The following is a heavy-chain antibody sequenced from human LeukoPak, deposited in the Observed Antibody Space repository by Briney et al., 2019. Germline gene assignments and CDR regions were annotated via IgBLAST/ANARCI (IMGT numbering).Heavy chain of an antibody. CDR3: VKDGHCTHTSCYYFDY. CDR2: IHYDGTIT. CDR1: GFTFSSYA. V-gene: IGHV3-30*02. Sequence: GGSLRLSCAASGFTFSSYAMHWVRQAPGKGLEWVAFIHYDGTITYYADSVKGRFTISRDSSKNTLFLQMNSLGAEDTAVYYCVKDGHCTHTSCYYFDYWGQRTLVTVSS. D-gene: IGHD2-2*01. J-gene: IGHJ4*02.